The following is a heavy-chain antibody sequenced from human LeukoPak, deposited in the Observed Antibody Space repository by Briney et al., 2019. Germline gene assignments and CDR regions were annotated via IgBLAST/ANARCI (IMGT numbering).Heavy chain of an antibody. CDR2: ISCSGGTT. Sequence: PGGSLRLSCAASGFTFSSYAMTWVRQAPGKGLEWVSAISCSGGTTYYVDSVKVRFTIPRDNSKNTLYLQMNSLRAEDTAVYYCAKGQWVDTSMVKAFDYWGQGTLVTVSS. J-gene: IGHJ4*02. V-gene: IGHV3-23*01. CDR3: AKGQWVDTSMVKAFDY. CDR1: GFTFSSYA. D-gene: IGHD5-18*01.